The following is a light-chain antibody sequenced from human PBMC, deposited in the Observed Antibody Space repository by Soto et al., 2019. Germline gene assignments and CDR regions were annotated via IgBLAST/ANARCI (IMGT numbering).Light chain of an antibody. J-gene: IGKJ1*01. CDR2: GAS. V-gene: IGKV3-15*01. Sequence: EIVMTQSPATLSVSPGERATLTCRANQNIRSNLAWHQQKSGQAPNLLIYGASTRATGVPARFSGSGSGTEFTLTISSLQSEDFAVYYCQQYNNWPPWTFGQGTKVEIK. CDR1: QNIRSN. CDR3: QQYNNWPPWT.